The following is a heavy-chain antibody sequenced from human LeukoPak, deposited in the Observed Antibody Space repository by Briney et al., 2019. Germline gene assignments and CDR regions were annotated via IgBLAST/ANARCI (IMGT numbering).Heavy chain of an antibody. CDR1: GFTFSRSG. J-gene: IGHJ4*02. Sequence: GGSLRLSCAASGFTFSRSGMHWVRQAPGKGLEWVTFIRGDINNEYYTDSVKGRFTISRDNSKNTLYLQMNSLRPEDTAVYFCAKGAYDHSNYCDYWGQGTLVTVSS. CDR2: IRGDINNE. D-gene: IGHD4-11*01. CDR3: AKGAYDHSNYCDY. V-gene: IGHV3-30*02.